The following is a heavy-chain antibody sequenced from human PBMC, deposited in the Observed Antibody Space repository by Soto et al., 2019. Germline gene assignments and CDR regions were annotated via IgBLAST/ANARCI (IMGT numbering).Heavy chain of an antibody. J-gene: IGHJ3*02. D-gene: IGHD6-19*01. CDR1: VYSFRRYA. Sequence: SVQVSCQASVYSFRRYAIILGLQAPGLGLEWMRGIIPIFGTANYAQKLQGRVTMTADNSTSTAYMELSSLRSEDTAVYYCARGAVAGTSGAFDIWAQGTVVTVSS. CDR3: ARGAVAGTSGAFDI. V-gene: IGHV1-69*06. CDR2: IIPIFGTA.